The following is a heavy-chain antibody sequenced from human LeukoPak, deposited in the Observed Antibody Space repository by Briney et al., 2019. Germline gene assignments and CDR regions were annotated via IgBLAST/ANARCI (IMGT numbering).Heavy chain of an antibody. J-gene: IGHJ4*02. CDR1: GGSISSGSYY. D-gene: IGHD4-23*01. V-gene: IGHV4-39*01. CDR2: IHYSGST. Sequence: SSETLSLTCTVSGGSISSGSYYWGWIRQPPGKGLQWIGSIHYSGSTYYKPSLESRVTISLDTSDKQFSLRLRSVTAADTAVYYCATSPQYGGYWGQGTLVTVSS. CDR3: ATSPQYGGY.